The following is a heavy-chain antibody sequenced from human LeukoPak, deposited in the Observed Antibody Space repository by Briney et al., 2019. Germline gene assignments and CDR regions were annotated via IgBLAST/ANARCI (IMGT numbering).Heavy chain of an antibody. Sequence: MSGGSLRLSCVASGFSFTDYYMTWIRQAPGKGLEWISYISGSGTTIKYADSVKGRFTISRDKAENSLYLQMNSLRAEDTAVYYCAKEQLAFTSFDYWGQGTLVTVSS. J-gene: IGHJ4*02. CDR2: ISGSGTTI. CDR3: AKEQLAFTSFDY. V-gene: IGHV3-11*04. CDR1: GFSFTDYY. D-gene: IGHD6-6*01.